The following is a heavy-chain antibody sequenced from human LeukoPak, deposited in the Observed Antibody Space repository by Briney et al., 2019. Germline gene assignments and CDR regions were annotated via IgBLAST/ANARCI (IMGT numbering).Heavy chain of an antibody. V-gene: IGHV4-34*01. CDR2: INHSGST. CDR3: ARGGFYCGGDCYVDY. Sequence: PSETLSVTCAVYGGSFSPYYWSWIRQPPGTGLEWIGEINHSGSTNYNPSLKSRVTISVDTSKNQFSLRLSSVTAADTAVYYCARGGFYCGGDCYVDYWGQGTLVTVSS. CDR1: GGSFSPYY. D-gene: IGHD2-21*02. J-gene: IGHJ4*02.